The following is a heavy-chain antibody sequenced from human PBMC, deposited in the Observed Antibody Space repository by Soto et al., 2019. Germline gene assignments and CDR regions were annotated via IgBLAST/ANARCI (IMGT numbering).Heavy chain of an antibody. Sequence: GASVKVSCKASGYTFNTYSISWVRQAPGQGLEWMGWISGYNGDTHYARKFRGRVTMTTDTSTSTAYMELRSLRSDDTAMYYCARENVLSYVDTTMVDYFDYWGQGTLVTVSS. J-gene: IGHJ4*02. CDR3: ARENVLSYVDTTMVDYFDY. CDR2: ISGYNGDT. CDR1: GYTFNTYS. D-gene: IGHD5-18*01. V-gene: IGHV1-18*01.